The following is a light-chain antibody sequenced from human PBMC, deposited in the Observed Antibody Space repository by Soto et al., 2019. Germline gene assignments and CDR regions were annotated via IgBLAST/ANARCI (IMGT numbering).Light chain of an antibody. CDR2: RNN. Sequence: QLVLTQPPSASGTPGQRVTISCSGSSSNIGSNYVYWYHQLPGTAPKLLIYRNNQRPSGVPDRFSGSKSGTSASLAISGLRSEDEADYYCAAWDDSLSGGWVFGGGTKVTVL. CDR3: AAWDDSLSGGWV. J-gene: IGLJ3*02. V-gene: IGLV1-47*01. CDR1: SSNIGSNY.